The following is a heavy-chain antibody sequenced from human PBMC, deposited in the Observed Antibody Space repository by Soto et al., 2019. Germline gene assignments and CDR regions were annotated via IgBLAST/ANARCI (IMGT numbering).Heavy chain of an antibody. CDR1: GFTFSTHS. Sequence: GGSLRLSCAASGFTFSTHSMNWVRQAPGKGLEWISYITSSSVTMYADSVKGRFTISRDNAKNSLYLQMNSLRAEDTAVYFCVREVGFQLIYRGQGTLVTVSS. J-gene: IGHJ4*02. V-gene: IGHV3-48*01. CDR2: ITSSSVTM. CDR3: VREVGFQLIY. D-gene: IGHD2-2*01.